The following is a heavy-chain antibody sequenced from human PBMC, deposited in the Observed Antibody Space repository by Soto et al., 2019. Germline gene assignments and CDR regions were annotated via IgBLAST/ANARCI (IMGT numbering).Heavy chain of an antibody. CDR1: GFTFSSYA. V-gene: IGHV3-23*01. Sequence: PGGSLRLSCAASGFTFSSYAMSWVRQAPGKGLEWVSAISGSGGSTYYADSVKGRFTISRDNSKNTLYLQMNSLRAEDTAVYYCAKIRLDEVITTRYFDYWGQGTLVTVSS. CDR3: AKIRLDEVITTRYFDY. D-gene: IGHD3-22*01. CDR2: ISGSGGST. J-gene: IGHJ4*02.